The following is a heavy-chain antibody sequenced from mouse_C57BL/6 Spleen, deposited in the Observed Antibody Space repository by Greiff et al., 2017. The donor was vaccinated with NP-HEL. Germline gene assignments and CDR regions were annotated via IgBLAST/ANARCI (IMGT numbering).Heavy chain of an antibody. CDR1: GYTFTSYW. D-gene: IGHD1-1*01. CDR3: ARAPITTVVESPYAMDY. CDR2: IHPNSGST. Sequence: QVQLQQSGAELVKPGASVKLSCKASGYTFTSYWMHWVKQRPRQGLEWIGMIHPNSGSTNYNEKFKSKATLTVDKSSSTAYMQLSSLTSEDSAVYYCARAPITTVVESPYAMDYWGQGTSVTVSS. V-gene: IGHV1-64*01. J-gene: IGHJ4*01.